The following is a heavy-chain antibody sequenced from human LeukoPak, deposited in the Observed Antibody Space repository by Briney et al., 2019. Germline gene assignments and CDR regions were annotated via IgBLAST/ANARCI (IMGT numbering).Heavy chain of an antibody. CDR3: ARTYDFGRGPPGDAFDN. V-gene: IGHV3-48*01. CDR1: GFTFTIFG. CDR2: INARSGIT. Sequence: GGSLRLSCAASGFTFTIFGLNWVRQAPGKGPEWISYINARSGITYYADSVQGRFTISRDDARESVFLQMDGLRVDDTAVYYCARTYDFGRGPPGDAFDNWGPGTWVIVSA. J-gene: IGHJ3*02. D-gene: IGHD3-3*01.